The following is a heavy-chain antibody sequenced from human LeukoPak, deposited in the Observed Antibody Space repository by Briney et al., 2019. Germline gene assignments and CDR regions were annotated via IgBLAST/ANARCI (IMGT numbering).Heavy chain of an antibody. CDR3: AKGGRGDIHKRDYFDS. CDR1: EITFSNSA. CDR2: ICGKGGST. V-gene: IGHV3-23*01. Sequence: GSLRLSCASSEITFSNSAMSWVRQAPGKGMEWVAAICGKGGSTYHADSVKGRFTISRDTSTNTLHLQMDTLRVEDTAVYYCAKGGRGDIHKRDYFDSWGQGTLVTVSS. D-gene: IGHD2-15*01. J-gene: IGHJ4*02.